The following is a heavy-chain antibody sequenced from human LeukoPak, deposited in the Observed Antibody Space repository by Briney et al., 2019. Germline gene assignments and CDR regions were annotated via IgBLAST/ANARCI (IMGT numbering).Heavy chain of an antibody. J-gene: IGHJ4*02. D-gene: IGHD6-13*01. CDR3: ARDSASSSWRGDFDY. CDR2: INPNSGGT. Sequence: ASVKVSCKASGYTFTGYYMHRVRQAPGQGLEWMGWINPNSGGTNYAQKFQGRVTMTRDTSISTAYMELSRLRSDDTAVYYCARDSASSSWRGDFDYWGQGTLVTVSS. CDR1: GYTFTGYY. V-gene: IGHV1-2*02.